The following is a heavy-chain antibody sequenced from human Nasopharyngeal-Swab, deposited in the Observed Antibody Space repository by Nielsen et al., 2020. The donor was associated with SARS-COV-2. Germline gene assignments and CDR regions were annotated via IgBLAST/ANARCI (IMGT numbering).Heavy chain of an antibody. CDR1: GFTFSDYY. J-gene: IGHJ4*02. Sequence: GESLKISCAASGFTFSDYYMSWIRQAPGKGLEWVANIKQDGSEKYYVDSVKGRFTISRDNAKNSLYLQMNSLRAEDTAVYYCSSAAGTFDYWGQGTLVTVSS. CDR2: IKQDGSEK. V-gene: IGHV3-7*01. D-gene: IGHD6-13*01. CDR3: SSAAGTFDY.